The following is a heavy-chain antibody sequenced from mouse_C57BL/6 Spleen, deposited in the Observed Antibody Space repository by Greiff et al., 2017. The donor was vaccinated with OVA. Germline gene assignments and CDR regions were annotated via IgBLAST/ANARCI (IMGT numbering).Heavy chain of an antibody. V-gene: IGHV5-17*01. CDR3: ARGRLLKDAMDD. CDR2: ISSGSSTI. CDR1: GFTFRDSG. J-gene: IGHJ4*01. Sequence: EVMLVESGGGLVKPGGSLKLSCAASGFTFRDSGMHWVRQAPATELEWVAYISSGSSTIYYADTVKGRFTISRANAKNTLCLQTTSLRAEDTAMYYGARGRLLKDAMDDWGQGTSGTGSS. D-gene: IGHD1-1*01.